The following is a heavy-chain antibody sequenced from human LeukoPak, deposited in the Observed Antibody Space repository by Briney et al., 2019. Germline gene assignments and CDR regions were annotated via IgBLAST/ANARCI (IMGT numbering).Heavy chain of an antibody. J-gene: IGHJ4*02. CDR2: ISTYNGDT. CDR1: GYTFTKYA. V-gene: IGHV1-18*01. Sequence: GASVKVSCKASGYTFTKYAISWVRQAPGQGLEWMEWISTYNGDTKYAQNLQGRVTMTTDTSTSTAYMELRSLRSDDTAMYYCARDPSNSSGWSIYFDYWGQGTLVTVSS. D-gene: IGHD6-19*01. CDR3: ARDPSNSSGWSIYFDY.